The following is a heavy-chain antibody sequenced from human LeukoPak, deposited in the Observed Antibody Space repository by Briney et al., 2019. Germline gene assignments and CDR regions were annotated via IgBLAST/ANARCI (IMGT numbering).Heavy chain of an antibody. V-gene: IGHV3-7*01. CDR2: IKQDGSEK. D-gene: IGHD1-7*01. CDR3: ATSRTFDY. Sequence: GGSLRLSCAASGFTFNSYWMNWVRQAPGKGLEWVANIKQDGSEKYYVDSVKGRFTISRDNAENSLYLQMNNLRAEDTAVYYCATSRTFDYWGQGTLVTVSS. CDR1: GFTFNSYW. J-gene: IGHJ4*02.